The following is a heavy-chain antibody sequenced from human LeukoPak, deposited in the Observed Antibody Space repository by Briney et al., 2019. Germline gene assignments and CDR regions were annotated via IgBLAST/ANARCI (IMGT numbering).Heavy chain of an antibody. D-gene: IGHD2-2*02. CDR2: IYTSGST. V-gene: IGHV4-4*09. Sequence: PSETLSLTCTVSGGSISSYYWSWIRQPPGKGLEWIGYIYTSGSTNYNPSLKSRVTISVDTSKNQFSLKLSSVTAADTAVYYCARLVGYCSSTSCYIGNNWFDPWGQGTLVTASS. J-gene: IGHJ5*02. CDR3: ARLVGYCSSTSCYIGNNWFDP. CDR1: GGSISSYY.